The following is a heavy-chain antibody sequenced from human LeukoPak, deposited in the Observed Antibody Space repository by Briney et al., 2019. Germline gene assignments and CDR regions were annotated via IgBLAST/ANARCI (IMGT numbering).Heavy chain of an antibody. D-gene: IGHD2-15*01. CDR3: ARPLVSYCSGGSCYRMDY. J-gene: IGHJ4*02. V-gene: IGHV1-3*03. Sequence: GASVKVSCKASGYTFTSYVIHWVRQAPGQRLEWMGWINAGNGNTKYSQEFQDRVTITRDTSASTVYMELSSLRSEDTAVYYCARPLVSYCSGGSCYRMDYWGQGTLVTVSS. CDR2: INAGNGNT. CDR1: GYTFTSYV.